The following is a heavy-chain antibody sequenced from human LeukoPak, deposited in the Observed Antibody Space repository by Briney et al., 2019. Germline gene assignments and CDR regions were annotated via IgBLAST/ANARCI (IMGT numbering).Heavy chain of an antibody. CDR1: GYSISSGYY. D-gene: IGHD3-10*01. V-gene: IGHV4-38-2*02. Sequence: SETLSLTCTVSGYSISSGYYWGRIRQPPGKGLEWIGSIYHSGSTYYNPSLKSRVTISVDTSKNQFSLKLSSVTAADTAVYYCARVLWFRWVPSAFDYWGQGTLVTVSS. CDR3: ARVLWFRWVPSAFDY. CDR2: IYHSGST. J-gene: IGHJ4*02.